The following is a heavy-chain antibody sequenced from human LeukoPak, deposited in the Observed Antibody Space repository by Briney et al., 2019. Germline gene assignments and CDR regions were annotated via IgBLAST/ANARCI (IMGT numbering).Heavy chain of an antibody. CDR2: INHSGST. Sequence: SETLSLTCAVYGGSFSGYYWSWIRQPPGKGLEWIGEINHSGSTNYNPSLKSRVTISVDTSKNQFSLKLSSVTAADTAVYYCARRPMVRGVIPFDYWGQGTLVTVSS. V-gene: IGHV4-34*01. D-gene: IGHD3-10*01. CDR1: GGSFSGYY. CDR3: ARRPMVRGVIPFDY. J-gene: IGHJ4*02.